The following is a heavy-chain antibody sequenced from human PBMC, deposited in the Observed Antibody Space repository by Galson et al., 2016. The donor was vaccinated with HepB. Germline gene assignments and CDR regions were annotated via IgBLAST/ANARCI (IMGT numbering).Heavy chain of an antibody. Sequence: SVKVSCKASGYTFTGYYMHWVRQAPGQGLEWMGWINPNSGGTNYAQKFQGWVAMTRDTSISTAYMELSRLRSDDTAVYYCARAAFKGTTLGYWGQGTLVTVSS. CDR2: INPNSGGT. CDR3: ARAAFKGTTLGY. CDR1: GYTFTGYY. D-gene: IGHD1-1*01. V-gene: IGHV1-2*04. J-gene: IGHJ4*02.